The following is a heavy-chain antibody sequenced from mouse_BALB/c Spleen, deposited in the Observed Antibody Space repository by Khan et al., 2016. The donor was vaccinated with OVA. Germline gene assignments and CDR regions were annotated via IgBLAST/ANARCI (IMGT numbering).Heavy chain of an antibody. V-gene: IGHV1S22*01. J-gene: IGHJ4*01. CDR3: TRWSYFAMDY. Sequence: LQQSGSELVRPGASVKLSCKASGYTFTSYWMHWVKQMPGQGLEWMGNIYPGSGSTKYDEKFKSKATLTVDTSSSTAYMQLSSLTSEDSAVYYCTRWSYFAMDYWGQGTSVTVSS. CDR1: GYTFTSYW. CDR2: IYPGSGST.